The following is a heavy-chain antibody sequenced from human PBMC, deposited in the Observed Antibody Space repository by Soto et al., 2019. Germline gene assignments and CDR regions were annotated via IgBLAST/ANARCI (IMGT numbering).Heavy chain of an antibody. Sequence: SETLSLTCAVYGGSFSGYYWSWIRQPPGKGLEWIGEINHSGSTNYNPSLKSRVTISVDTSKNQFSLKLSSVTAADTAVYYCARGNRITMVRGVPTMDVWGKGTTVTVSS. CDR3: ARGNRITMVRGVPTMDV. J-gene: IGHJ6*03. CDR1: GGSFSGYY. CDR2: INHSGST. V-gene: IGHV4-34*01. D-gene: IGHD3-10*01.